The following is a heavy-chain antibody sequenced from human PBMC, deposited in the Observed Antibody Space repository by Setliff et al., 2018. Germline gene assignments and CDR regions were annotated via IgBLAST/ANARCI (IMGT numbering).Heavy chain of an antibody. V-gene: IGHV1-18*01. Sequence: ASVKVSCKASGYTFTSYGISWVRQAPGQGLEWMGWISAYNGNTNYAQKFRGRVTMTRDTSTSTVYMDLTSLRSEDTAVYYCARLGVYFDYWGQGTLVTVS. J-gene: IGHJ4*02. CDR1: GYTFTSYG. CDR2: ISAYNGNT. CDR3: ARLGVYFDY.